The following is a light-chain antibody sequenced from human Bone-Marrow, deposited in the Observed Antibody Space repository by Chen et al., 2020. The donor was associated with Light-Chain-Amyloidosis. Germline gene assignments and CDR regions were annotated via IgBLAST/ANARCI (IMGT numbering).Light chain of an antibody. CDR3: QQYYNIPPWT. V-gene: IGKV1-NL1*01. J-gene: IGKJ1*01. Sequence: DSQMTQVPPSLSASVGDRVTITCRASQGVSNAVAWYQQKPGKGPTLLIYATARLGSGVPSRFSGSGSGTEYTLPINGLQPEDSSTYFCQQYYNIPPWTFGQGTKVQIK. CDR1: QGVSNA. CDR2: ATA.